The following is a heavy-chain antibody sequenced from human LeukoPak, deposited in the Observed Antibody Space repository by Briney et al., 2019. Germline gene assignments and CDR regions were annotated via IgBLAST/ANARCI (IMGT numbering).Heavy chain of an antibody. D-gene: IGHD4-17*01. CDR2: IYYSGST. CDR1: GASISNSTYY. CDR3: ARVSGDRQHYGDYDFDY. V-gene: IGHV4-39*07. Sequence: SETLSLTCNVSGASISNSTYYWGWIRQPPGKGLEWIGSIYYSGSTYCKPSLKSRLTISVDTSKNQFSVNLSSVTAADTAVYYCARVSGDRQHYGDYDFDYWGQGTLVTVSS. J-gene: IGHJ4*02.